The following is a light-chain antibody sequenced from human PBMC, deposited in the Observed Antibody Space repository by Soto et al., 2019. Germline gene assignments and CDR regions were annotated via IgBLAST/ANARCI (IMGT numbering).Light chain of an antibody. CDR2: AAS. Sequence: AIRMTQSPSSFSASTGDRVTITCRARQGISSYLAWYQQKPGKAPKLLIYAASTLQSGVPSRFSGSGSGTYFTLTICCLQSEDFATYYCQQYYSYPLTFGGGTKVEIK. J-gene: IGKJ4*01. CDR3: QQYYSYPLT. CDR1: QGISSY. V-gene: IGKV1-8*01.